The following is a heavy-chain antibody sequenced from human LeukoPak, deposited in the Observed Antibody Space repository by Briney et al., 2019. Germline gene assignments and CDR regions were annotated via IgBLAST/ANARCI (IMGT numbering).Heavy chain of an antibody. Sequence: ASVKVSCKASGYTFTNHGITWVRQAPGQGLEWMGWISPHNDNTDYAQNLQGRVTMTADTSTNTVYMELRSLRSDDTAMYFCARVPSGVPAPYYYGMDVWGQGTTVTVSS. CDR2: ISPHNDNT. J-gene: IGHJ6*02. CDR1: GYTFTNHG. CDR3: ARVPSGVPAPYYYGMDV. D-gene: IGHD2-2*01. V-gene: IGHV1-18*04.